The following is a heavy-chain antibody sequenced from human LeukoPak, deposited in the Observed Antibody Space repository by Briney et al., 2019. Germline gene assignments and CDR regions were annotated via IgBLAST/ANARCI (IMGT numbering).Heavy chain of an antibody. J-gene: IGHJ5*02. CDR1: GYTFTGYY. D-gene: IGHD2-2*03. CDR3: ASLGYCSSTSCPNWFDP. V-gene: IGHV1-2*04. Sequence: ASVKVSCKASGYTFTGYYMHWVRQAPGQGLEWMGWINPNSGGTNYAQKFQGWVTMTRDTSISTAYMELSRLRSDDTAVYYCASLGYCSSTSCPNWFDPWGQGTLVTVSS. CDR2: INPNSGGT.